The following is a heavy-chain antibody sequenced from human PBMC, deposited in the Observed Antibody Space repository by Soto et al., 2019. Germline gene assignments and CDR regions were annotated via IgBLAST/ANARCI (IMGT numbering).Heavy chain of an antibody. CDR2: ISDSSSTT. Sequence: PGGSLRLSCAASGFTFSDYSMTWVRQAPGKGLEWISYISDSSSTTYYADSVKGRFTISRDNARNSLDLQMNSLRDEDTAVYYCARKLGAINPYYFDRWGQGTLVTVSS. CDR1: GFTFSDYS. CDR3: ARKLGAINPYYFDR. D-gene: IGHD1-26*01. J-gene: IGHJ4*01. V-gene: IGHV3-48*02.